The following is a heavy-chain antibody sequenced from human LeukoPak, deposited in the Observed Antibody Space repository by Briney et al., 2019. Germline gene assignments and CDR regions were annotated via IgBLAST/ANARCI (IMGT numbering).Heavy chain of an antibody. J-gene: IGHJ4*02. Sequence: SETLSLTCAVYGGSFSGYYWSWIRQPPGKGLEWIGEIKHSGSTNYNTSLKSRVTKSVDTSKKQFSLKLSSVTAADTAVYYCARGVGAAAGLPPFDYWGQGTLVTVSS. D-gene: IGHD6-13*01. CDR3: ARGVGAAAGLPPFDY. V-gene: IGHV4-34*01. CDR2: IKHSGST. CDR1: GGSFSGYY.